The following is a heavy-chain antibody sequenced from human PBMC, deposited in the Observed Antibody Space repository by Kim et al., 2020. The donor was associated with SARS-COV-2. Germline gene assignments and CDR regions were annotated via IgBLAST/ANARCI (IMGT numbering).Heavy chain of an antibody. D-gene: IGHD6-13*01. CDR3: ARVGPCSKESLYYFDY. J-gene: IGHJ4*02. V-gene: IGHV3-20*01. Sequence: SVKSRFTNSRDNAKNSLYLQMNSLRAEDTALYHCARVGPCSKESLYYFDYWGQGTLVTVSS.